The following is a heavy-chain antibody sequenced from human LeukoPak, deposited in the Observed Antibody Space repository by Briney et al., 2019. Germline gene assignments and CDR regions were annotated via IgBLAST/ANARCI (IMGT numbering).Heavy chain of an antibody. J-gene: IGHJ4*02. D-gene: IGHD6-19*01. CDR3: ARPAVAGLRAGGYDY. CDR2: IKYDGSEK. CDR1: GFSFSTTW. V-gene: IGHV3-7*01. Sequence: GGSLRLSCAASGFSFSTTWMTWVRQAPGKGLEWVANIKYDGSEKYYADSLKGRFTLSRDNARNSLYLQMNSLRVEDTAVYYCARPAVAGLRAGGYDYWGQGTLVTVSS.